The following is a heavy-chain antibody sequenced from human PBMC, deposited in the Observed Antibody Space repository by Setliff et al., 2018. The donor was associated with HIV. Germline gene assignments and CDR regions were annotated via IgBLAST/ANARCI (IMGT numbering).Heavy chain of an antibody. Sequence: GGSLRLSCVASGFTFRTFAMHWVRQAPGKGLEWVSVISYDGSRVAYADSVKGRFTISRDDSKNTLFLQLNSLRPEDTAVYYCAKGQWLGEPLWDNYFDPWGQGTLVTVSS. CDR1: GFTFRTFA. CDR3: AKGQWLGEPLWDNYFDP. J-gene: IGHJ5*02. CDR2: ISYDGSRV. D-gene: IGHD3-10*01. V-gene: IGHV3-30*01.